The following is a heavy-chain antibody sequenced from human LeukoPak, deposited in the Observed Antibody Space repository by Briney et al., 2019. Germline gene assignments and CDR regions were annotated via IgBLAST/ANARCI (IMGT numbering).Heavy chain of an antibody. Sequence: GGSLRLSCAASGFTFDDYGMSWVRQAPGKGLEWVSGINWNGDSTSYSDSVKGRFTISRDNAKKSLYLQMKSLRAEDTALYYCVRGGGDSSSWHIDYRGQGTLVTVSS. J-gene: IGHJ4*02. D-gene: IGHD6-13*01. V-gene: IGHV3-20*04. CDR1: GFTFDDYG. CDR3: VRGGGDSSSWHIDY. CDR2: INWNGDST.